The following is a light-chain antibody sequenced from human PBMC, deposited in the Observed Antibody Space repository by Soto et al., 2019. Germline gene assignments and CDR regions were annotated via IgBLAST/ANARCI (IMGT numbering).Light chain of an antibody. Sequence: QSALTQPPSASGSPGQSVTISCTGTSSDVGGYKYVSWYQQHPGKAPKLMIFEVNKRPSGVPDRFSGSKSGNTASLTVSGLQAEDEADYYCRSYVGINNLGVFGTGTKVTVL. J-gene: IGLJ1*01. CDR2: EVN. V-gene: IGLV2-8*01. CDR3: RSYVGINNLGV. CDR1: SSDVGGYKY.